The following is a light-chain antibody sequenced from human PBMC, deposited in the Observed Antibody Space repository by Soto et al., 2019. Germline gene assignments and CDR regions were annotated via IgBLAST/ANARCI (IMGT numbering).Light chain of an antibody. CDR3: QQYGSSGT. CDR2: GAS. CDR1: QSVSSN. J-gene: IGKJ1*01. Sequence: EIVMTQSPATLSVSPGERATLSCRASQSVSSNLAWYQQKPGQPPRLLIYGASTRATGIPARFSGGGSGTEFTLTISRLEPEDFAVYYCQQYGSSGTFGQGTKVGIK. V-gene: IGKV3-15*01.